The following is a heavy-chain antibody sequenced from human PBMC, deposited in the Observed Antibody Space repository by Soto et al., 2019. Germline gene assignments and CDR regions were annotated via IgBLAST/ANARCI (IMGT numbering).Heavy chain of an antibody. J-gene: IGHJ4*02. V-gene: IGHV3-23*01. CDR2: ISGSGGST. CDR1: GFTFSSYA. D-gene: IGHD3-22*01. CDR3: AKDSSPYDSSRYCVY. Sequence: GGSLRLSCAASGFTFSSYAMSWVRQAPGKGLEWVSAISGSGGSTYYADSVKGRFTISRDNSKNTLYLQMNSLRAEDTAVYYCAKDSSPYDSSRYCVYWGQGTLVTVAS.